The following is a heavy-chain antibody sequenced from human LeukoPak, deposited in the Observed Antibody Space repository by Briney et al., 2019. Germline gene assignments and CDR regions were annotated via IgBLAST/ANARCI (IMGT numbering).Heavy chain of an antibody. CDR3: VRTPPTWGFDY. D-gene: IGHD7-27*01. J-gene: IGHJ4*02. CDR1: GYTVTSHD. V-gene: IGHV1-8*01. CDR2: MSPNSGDT. Sequence: ASVKVSCKASGYTVTSHDINWVRQATGQGLEWMGWMSPNSGDTGYAQKFQGRVTMTSDSSISTAYMELSSLRSEDTAIYYCVRTPPTWGFDYWGQGTLVTVSS.